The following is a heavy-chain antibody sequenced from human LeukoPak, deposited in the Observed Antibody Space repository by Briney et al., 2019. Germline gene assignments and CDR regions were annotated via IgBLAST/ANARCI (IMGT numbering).Heavy chain of an antibody. J-gene: IGHJ4*02. CDR3: ARDHVDIVATIQYY. Sequence: GASVKVSCKASGYTFTGYYMHWVRQAPGRGLEWMGWINPNSGGTNYAQKFQGRVTMTRDTSISTAYMELSRLRSDDTAVYYCARDHVDIVATIQYYWGQGTLVTVSS. V-gene: IGHV1-2*02. CDR2: INPNSGGT. CDR1: GYTFTGYY. D-gene: IGHD5-12*01.